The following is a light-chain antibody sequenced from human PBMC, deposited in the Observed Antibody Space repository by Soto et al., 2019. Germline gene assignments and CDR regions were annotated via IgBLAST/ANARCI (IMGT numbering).Light chain of an antibody. CDR2: EGT. Sequence: HSVLTQPASLSGSPGQAIAISCTATSSDVGTYDYVSLYQQYPDQAPKLIIYEGTQRPSGVSNSFPGSKYGNTASLTISGLQAEDEADYYCSSHTSVNTRVFGTGTKVTV. CDR1: SSDVGTYDY. J-gene: IGLJ1*01. CDR3: SSHTSVNTRV. V-gene: IGLV2-14*01.